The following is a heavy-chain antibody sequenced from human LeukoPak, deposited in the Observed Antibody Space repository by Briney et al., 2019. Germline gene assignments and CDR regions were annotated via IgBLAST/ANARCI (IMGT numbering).Heavy chain of an antibody. J-gene: IGHJ4*02. V-gene: IGHV3-30*03. Sequence: LSLTCSVSGYSISSSYYWGWIRQAPGKGLEWVALISYGGSRTYYADSVKGRFTISRDNSKNTLYLQMNSLRAEDTAVYYCARLGVITFGGVIVKSRGYFDYWGQGTLVTVSS. CDR2: ISYGGSRT. CDR3: ARLGVITFGGVIVKSRGYFDY. CDR1: GYSISSSYY. D-gene: IGHD3-16*02.